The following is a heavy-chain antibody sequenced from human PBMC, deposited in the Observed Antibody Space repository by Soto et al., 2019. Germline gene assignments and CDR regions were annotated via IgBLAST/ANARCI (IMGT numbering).Heavy chain of an antibody. J-gene: IGHJ4*02. CDR1: GFNFSDHY. CDR3: ARHTSGWHYYDY. Sequence: PGGSLRLSCAASGFNFSDHYMNWVRQAPGKGLEWVSYISGSSRYTNFADSVKGRFTISRDNAKNSLYLQMNSLRVEDTAVYYCARHTSGWHYYDYWGQGTPVTVYS. CDR2: ISGSSRYT. V-gene: IGHV3-11*06. D-gene: IGHD6-19*01.